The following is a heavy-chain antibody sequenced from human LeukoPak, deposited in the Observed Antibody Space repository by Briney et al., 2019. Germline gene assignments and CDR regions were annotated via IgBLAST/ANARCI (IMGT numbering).Heavy chain of an antibody. D-gene: IGHD3-22*01. CDR3: ARGYYYDSSGYTN. CDR1: GGSISNRAYY. J-gene: IGHJ4*02. V-gene: IGHV4-39*07. CDR2: VFYSGST. Sequence: SSETLSLTCNVSGGSISNRAYYWAWIRQPPGKGLEWIGSVFYSGSTYSNPSLESRLTISVDTSKNQFSLKLSSVTAADTAVYYCARGYYYDSSGYTNWGQGTLVTVSS.